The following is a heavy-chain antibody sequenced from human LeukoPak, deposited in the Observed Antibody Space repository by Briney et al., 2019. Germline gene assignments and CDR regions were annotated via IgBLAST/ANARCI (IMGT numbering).Heavy chain of an antibody. J-gene: IGHJ5*02. V-gene: IGHV3-7*01. Sequence: PGGSLTLFCAASGFTFSSYWMSSVRQAPGKGRECVANIKQEGGENYYVNSVKSRFTISRDNTKRLTYLKMNSLRAEDTAVYYCARTVRGRYYCSSGYPDHWGQGTLVTVSS. CDR3: ARTVRGRYYCSSGYPDH. CDR2: IKQEGGEN. D-gene: IGHD3-22*01. CDR1: GFTFSSYW.